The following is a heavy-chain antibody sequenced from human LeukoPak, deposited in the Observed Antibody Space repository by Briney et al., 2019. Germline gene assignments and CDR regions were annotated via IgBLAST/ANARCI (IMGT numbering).Heavy chain of an antibody. D-gene: IGHD3-10*01. Sequence: SETLSLTCTVSGVSISSSSYYWGWIRQPPGKGLEWIGSIYYSGSTYYNPSLKSRVTISVDTSKNQFSLKLSSVTAADTAVYYCARWSRGQDGSGSSPSRRGRYYFDYWGQGTLVTVSS. J-gene: IGHJ4*02. CDR1: GVSISSSSYY. CDR2: IYYSGST. CDR3: ARWSRGQDGSGSSPSRRGRYYFDY. V-gene: IGHV4-39*07.